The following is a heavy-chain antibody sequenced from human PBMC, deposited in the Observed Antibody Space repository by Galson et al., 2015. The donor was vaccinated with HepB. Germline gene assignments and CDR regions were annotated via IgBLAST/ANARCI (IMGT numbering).Heavy chain of an antibody. D-gene: IGHD3-3*01. J-gene: IGHJ3*02. V-gene: IGHV3-23*01. CDR1: GFTFSSYD. Sequence: SLRLSCAASGFTFSSYDMSWVRQAPGKGLQWVSTISGSGIGSGGSTYYTDSVKGRFSISRDNSNNTLYLQMNSLRVEDTAVYYCAKDYGRGDLWSGPMGTAFDIWGQGTMLTVSS. CDR3: AKDYGRGDLWSGPMGTAFDI. CDR2: ISGSGIGSGGST.